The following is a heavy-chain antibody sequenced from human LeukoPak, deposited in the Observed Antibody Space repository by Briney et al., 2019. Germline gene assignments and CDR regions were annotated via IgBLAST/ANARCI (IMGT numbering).Heavy chain of an antibody. Sequence: PSETLSLTCTVSGGSISSGSYYWSWIRQPAGKGLEWIGRIYTSGSTNYNPSLKSRVTISVDTSKNQFSLKLNSVTAADTTVYYCATRPTPPYYYYYMDVWGKGTTVTVSS. J-gene: IGHJ6*03. CDR3: ATRPTPPYYYYYMDV. V-gene: IGHV4-61*02. CDR1: GGSISSGSYY. D-gene: IGHD4-23*01. CDR2: IYTSGST.